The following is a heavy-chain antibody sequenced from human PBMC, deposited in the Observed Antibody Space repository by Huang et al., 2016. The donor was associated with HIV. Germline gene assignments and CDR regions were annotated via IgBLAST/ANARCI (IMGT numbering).Heavy chain of an antibody. J-gene: IGHJ3*02. V-gene: IGHV5-51*03. CDR2: ILPGDSDT. D-gene: IGHD1-26*01. CDR3: ASTASYSGSYRGAFDI. Sequence: EVQLVQSGAEVKKPGESLKISCKGSGYSFSTYWIGWVRQMPGKGLGWMGIILPGDSDTRYSPSFQGQVTISADKSISTAYLQWSSLKASDTAMYYCASTASYSGSYRGAFDIWGQGTMVTVSS. CDR1: GYSFSTYW.